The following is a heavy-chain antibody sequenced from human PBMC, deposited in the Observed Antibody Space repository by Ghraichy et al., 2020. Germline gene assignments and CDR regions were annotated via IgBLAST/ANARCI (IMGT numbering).Heavy chain of an antibody. CDR3: ARDGDGFNFDY. Sequence: SETLSLTCTVSGGSVSSGSYYWSWIRQPPGKGLEWIGYSYYSGSTNYNPSLKSRVTISVDTSKNKFSLKLSSVTAADTAVYYCARDGDGFNFDYWSQGTLVTVSS. CDR2: SYYSGST. V-gene: IGHV4-61*01. CDR1: GGSVSSGSYY. J-gene: IGHJ4*02. D-gene: IGHD5-24*01.